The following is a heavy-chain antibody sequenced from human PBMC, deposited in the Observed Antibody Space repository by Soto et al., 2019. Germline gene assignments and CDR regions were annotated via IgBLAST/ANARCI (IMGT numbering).Heavy chain of an antibody. J-gene: IGHJ4*02. CDR1: GGSIDNCEYY. V-gene: IGHV4-30-4*01. Sequence: SETLSLTCTVSGGSIDNCEYYWTWIRQPPGKGLEWVGYIYYSGRTNYNPSLNSRLTISLDTSKNQFSLRLTSVSAADTAMYYCARDRSNSPDYFDYWGQGTLVTVSS. CDR2: IYYSGRT. CDR3: ARDRSNSPDYFDY. D-gene: IGHD6-6*01.